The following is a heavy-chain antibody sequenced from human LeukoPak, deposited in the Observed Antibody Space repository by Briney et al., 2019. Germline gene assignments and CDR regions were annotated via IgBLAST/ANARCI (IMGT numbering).Heavy chain of an antibody. CDR2: IKQDGSEK. CDR3: ARYYYGSGGPTFDY. V-gene: IGHV3-7*01. CDR1: GFTFSIYA. D-gene: IGHD3-10*01. J-gene: IGHJ4*02. Sequence: GGSLRLSCAASGFTFSIYAMSWVRQAPGKGLEWVANIKQDGSEKYYVDSVKGRFTISRDNAKNSLYLQMNSLRAEDTAVYYCARYYYGSGGPTFDYWGQGTLVTVSS.